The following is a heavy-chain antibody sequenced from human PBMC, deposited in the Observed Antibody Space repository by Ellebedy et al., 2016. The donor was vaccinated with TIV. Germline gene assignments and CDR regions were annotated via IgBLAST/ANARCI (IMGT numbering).Heavy chain of an antibody. J-gene: IGHJ6*02. Sequence: AASVKVSCKASGYTFTSYGISWVRPAPGQGLEWMGWISAYNGNTNYAQKLQGRVTMTTDTSTSTAYMELRSLRSDDTAVYYCSRDTHFGELLYGEFGYYGMDVWGQGTTVTVSS. V-gene: IGHV1-18*01. CDR2: ISAYNGNT. CDR3: SRDTHFGELLYGEFGYYGMDV. CDR1: GYTFTSYG. D-gene: IGHD3-10*01.